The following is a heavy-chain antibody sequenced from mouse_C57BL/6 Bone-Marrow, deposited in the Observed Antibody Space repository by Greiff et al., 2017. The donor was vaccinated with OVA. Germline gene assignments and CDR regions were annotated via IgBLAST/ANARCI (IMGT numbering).Heavy chain of an antibody. CDR3: ARRGNYGSSYYAWFAY. Sequence: EVKVVESGGGLVKPGGSLKLSCAASGFTFSDYGMHWVRQAPEKGLEWVAYISSGSSTIYYADTVKGRFTISSDNAKNTLFLQMTSLRSEDTAMYYCARRGNYGSSYYAWFAYWGQGTLVTVSA. V-gene: IGHV5-17*01. D-gene: IGHD1-1*01. CDR1: GFTFSDYG. J-gene: IGHJ3*01. CDR2: ISSGSSTI.